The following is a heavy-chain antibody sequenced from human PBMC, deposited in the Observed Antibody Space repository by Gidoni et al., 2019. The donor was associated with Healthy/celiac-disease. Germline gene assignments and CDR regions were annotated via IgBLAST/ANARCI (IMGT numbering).Heavy chain of an antibody. Sequence: EVQLLESGGGLVQPGGSLRLSCAASGFTFSSDAMSWVRQAPGKGLELVSDISGSGGSTYYADSVKGRFTISRDNSKNTLYLQMNSLRAEDTAVYYCAKDVGYYGDYKYYFDYWGQGTLVTVSS. D-gene: IGHD4-17*01. J-gene: IGHJ4*02. CDR3: AKDVGYYGDYKYYFDY. CDR1: GFTFSSDA. V-gene: IGHV3-23*01. CDR2: ISGSGGST.